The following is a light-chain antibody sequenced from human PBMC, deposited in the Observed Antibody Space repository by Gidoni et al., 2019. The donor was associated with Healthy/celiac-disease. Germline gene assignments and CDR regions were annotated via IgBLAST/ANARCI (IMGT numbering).Light chain of an antibody. V-gene: IGKV4-1*01. J-gene: IGKJ1*01. CDR2: WAS. CDR1: QSVLYSSNNKNY. Sequence: DIVMTQSPDSMAVSLCERATINCKSSQSVLYSSNNKNYLAWYQHKPGQPPKLLIYWASTRESGVPDRFSGSGAGTDFTLTISSLQAEDVAVYYCQQYYSTPRTFGQGTKVEIK. CDR3: QQYYSTPRT.